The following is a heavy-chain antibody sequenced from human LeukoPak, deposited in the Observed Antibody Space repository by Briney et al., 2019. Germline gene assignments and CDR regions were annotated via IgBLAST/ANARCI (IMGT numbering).Heavy chain of an antibody. D-gene: IGHD3-22*01. CDR1: GFTFSSYS. J-gene: IGHJ4*02. CDR2: ISSSSSYI. V-gene: IGHV3-21*01. CDR3: ARGDSSGYYYADY. Sequence: PGGSLRLSCAASGFTFSSYSMNWVRQAPGKGLEWVSSISSSSSYIYYADLVKGRFTISRDNAKNSLYLQMNSLRAEDTAVYYCARGDSSGYYYADYWGQGTLVTVSS.